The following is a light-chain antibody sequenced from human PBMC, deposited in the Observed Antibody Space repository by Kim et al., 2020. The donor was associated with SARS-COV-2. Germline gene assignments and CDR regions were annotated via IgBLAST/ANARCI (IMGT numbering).Light chain of an antibody. V-gene: IGLV3-9*01. CDR3: QVWDRSTAV. Sequence: SYELTQPLSVSVALGQTARFTCGGDNIESKNVHWYQQRPGQAPVLVMYRDNRRPSGIPERFSGSNSGNTATLTISRAQAGDEADYYCQVWDRSTAVFGGGTKVTVL. CDR1: NIESKN. CDR2: RDN. J-gene: IGLJ3*02.